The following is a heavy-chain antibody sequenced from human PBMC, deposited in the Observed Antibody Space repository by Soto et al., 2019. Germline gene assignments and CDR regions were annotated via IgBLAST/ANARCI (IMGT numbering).Heavy chain of an antibody. CDR2: ISCDGSNK. D-gene: IGHD2-21*01. V-gene: IGHV3-30-3*01. CDR1: GFTFSSYA. J-gene: IGHJ6*02. CDR3: ARDSPIYINGMDV. Sequence: GGSLRRSCAASGFTFSSYAMHWVRQAPGKGLEWVAVISCDGSNKYYADSVKGRFTSSRDNSKNTLYLQMNSLRATDTAVYYCARDSPIYINGMDVWGQETTVTVSS.